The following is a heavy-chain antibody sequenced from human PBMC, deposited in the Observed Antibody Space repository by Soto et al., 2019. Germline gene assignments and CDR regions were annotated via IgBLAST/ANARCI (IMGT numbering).Heavy chain of an antibody. CDR3: ARKVLGSTSRPDLWYFDL. CDR2: ISGGGDRT. D-gene: IGHD2-2*01. Sequence: EVQLLESGGGLVQPGGSLRLSCVGSGFTFINYAMNWVRQTPGKGLEWVSTISGGGDRTFDADTVKGRFTISRDNSKNTVNLQMNSLRADATAVYYCARKVLGSTSRPDLWYFDLWGRGTLVTVSS. J-gene: IGHJ2*01. CDR1: GFTFINYA. V-gene: IGHV3-23*01.